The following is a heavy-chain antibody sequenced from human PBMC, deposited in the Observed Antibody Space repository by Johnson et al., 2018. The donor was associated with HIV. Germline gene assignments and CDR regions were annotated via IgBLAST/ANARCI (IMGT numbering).Heavy chain of an antibody. CDR3: AKGGGYYYSEYGFDI. Sequence: EVQLVESGGGLVQPGGSLRLSCAASGLTFKNFAMSWVRQALGKGLEWVSVIRGSGGSGYYADFAKGRFTVSRDNSKNTLDLQMNSLRSEDTAVYYCAKGGGYYYSEYGFDIWGQGTMVIVSS. CDR1: GLTFKNFA. CDR2: IRGSGGSG. V-gene: IGHV3-23*04. D-gene: IGHD3-10*01. J-gene: IGHJ3*02.